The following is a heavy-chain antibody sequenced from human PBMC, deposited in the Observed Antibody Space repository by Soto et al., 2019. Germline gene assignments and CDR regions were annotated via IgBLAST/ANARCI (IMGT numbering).Heavy chain of an antibody. J-gene: IGHJ5*02. CDR1: GFTFSSYS. D-gene: IGHD5-18*01. CDR3: ARGQSYGYLRGSWFDP. Sequence: GGSLRLSCAASGFTFSSYSMNWVHQAPGKGLEWVSSISSSSSYIYYADSVMGRFTISRDNAKNSLYLQMNSLSAEDTAVYYCARGQSYGYLRGSWFDPWGQGT. CDR2: ISSSSSYI. V-gene: IGHV3-21*01.